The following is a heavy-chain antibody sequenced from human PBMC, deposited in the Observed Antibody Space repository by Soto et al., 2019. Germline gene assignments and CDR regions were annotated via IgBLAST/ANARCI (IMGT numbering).Heavy chain of an antibody. CDR3: ARNESSNIYGMDV. V-gene: IGHV3-21*01. Sequence: LRLSCAASGFTFSSYSMNWVRQAPGKGLEWVSSTSSSSFSINYADSAKGRFSISRDNAQNSLHLQMNNLRAEDTAVYYCARNESSNIYGMDVWGQGTTVTVSS. J-gene: IGHJ6*02. D-gene: IGHD6-6*01. CDR1: GFTFSSYS. CDR2: TSSSSFSI.